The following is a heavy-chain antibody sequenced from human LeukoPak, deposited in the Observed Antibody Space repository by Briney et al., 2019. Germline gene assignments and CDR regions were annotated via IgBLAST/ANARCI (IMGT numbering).Heavy chain of an antibody. V-gene: IGHV4/OR15-8*01. D-gene: IGHD3-10*01. CDR3: ARGRSGSVGYFDS. CDR1: GGSIDSTNW. Sequence: SETLSLTCDVSGGSIDSTNWWNWVRQPPGKGLEWIGEIHHDGRINYNPSLKSRVTLSVDKSKNQFSLKLSSVTAADTAVYYCARGRSGSVGYFDSWGQGTLVTVSS. CDR2: IHHDGRI. J-gene: IGHJ4*02.